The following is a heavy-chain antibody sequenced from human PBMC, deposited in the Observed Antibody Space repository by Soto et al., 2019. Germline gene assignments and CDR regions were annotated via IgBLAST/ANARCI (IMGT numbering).Heavy chain of an antibody. CDR3: AKAYGSGSYYYPVVPTXY. D-gene: IGHD3-10*01. Sequence: GGSLRLSCAASGFTFSSYAMSWVRQAPGKGLEWVSAISGSGGSTYYADSVKGRFTISRDNSKNTLYLQMNSLRAEDTAVYYCAKAYGSGSYYYPVVPTXYWGQGTLVTVSS. CDR1: GFTFSSYA. CDR2: ISGSGGST. J-gene: IGHJ4*02. V-gene: IGHV3-23*01.